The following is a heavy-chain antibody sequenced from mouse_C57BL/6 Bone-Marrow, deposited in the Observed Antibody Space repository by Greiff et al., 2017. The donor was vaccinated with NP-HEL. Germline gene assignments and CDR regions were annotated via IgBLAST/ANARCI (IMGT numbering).Heavy chain of an antibody. CDR2: ISSGGSYT. CDR1: GFTFSSYG. J-gene: IGHJ2*01. CDR3: ARHRGDYRLFDY. D-gene: IGHD2-4*01. V-gene: IGHV5-6*01. Sequence: EVKLVESGGDLVKPGGSLKLSCAASGFTFSSYGMSWVRQTPDKRLEWVATISSGGSYTYYPDSVKGRFTISRDNAKNTLYLQMSSLKSEDTAMYYCARHRGDYRLFDYWGQGTTLTVSS.